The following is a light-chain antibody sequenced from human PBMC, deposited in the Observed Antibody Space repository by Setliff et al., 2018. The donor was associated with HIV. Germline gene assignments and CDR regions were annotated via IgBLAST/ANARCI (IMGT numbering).Light chain of an antibody. V-gene: IGLV2-14*01. Sequence: SALTQPASVSGPPGQSITISCTGTSSDVGGYNYVSWYQQHPGKAPKFMIYDVSKRPSGVSNRFSGSKSGNTASLTISGPQAEDEADYYCSSYTSSSTYVFGTGTKVTVL. CDR3: SSYTSSSTYV. CDR1: SSDVGGYNY. J-gene: IGLJ1*01. CDR2: DVS.